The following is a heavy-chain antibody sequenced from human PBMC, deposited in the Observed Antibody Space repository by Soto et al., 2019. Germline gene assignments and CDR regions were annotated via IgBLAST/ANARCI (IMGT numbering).Heavy chain of an antibody. D-gene: IGHD2-8*01. J-gene: IGHJ6*02. Sequence: EVQLVETGGGLIHPGGSLRLSCAASGLNVSSNYMSWVRQAPGKGLEWVSVIYRGGAIYYADSVRGRFSMSRDNSKNTVNLQMNSLRAEDTAVYYCARDVHGMDVWGQGTTVTVSS. CDR1: GLNVSSNY. V-gene: IGHV3-53*02. CDR2: IYRGGAI. CDR3: ARDVHGMDV.